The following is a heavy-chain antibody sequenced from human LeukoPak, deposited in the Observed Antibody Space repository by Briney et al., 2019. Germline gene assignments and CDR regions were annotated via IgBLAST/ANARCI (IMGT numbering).Heavy chain of an antibody. J-gene: IGHJ4*02. CDR2: IYTSGST. D-gene: IGHD6-25*01. CDR3: ARVSEQRGHFDY. CDR1: AGSISSYY. Sequence: PSETLSLTCTASAGSISSYYWSWIRQPAGKGLEWIGRIYTSGSTNYNPSLKSRVTMSVDTSKIQFSLKLSSVTAADTAVYYRARVSEQRGHFDYWGQGTLVTVCS. V-gene: IGHV4-4*07.